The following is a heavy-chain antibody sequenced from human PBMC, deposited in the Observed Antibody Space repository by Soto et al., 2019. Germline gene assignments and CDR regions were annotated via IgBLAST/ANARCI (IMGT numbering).Heavy chain of an antibody. V-gene: IGHV4-34*01. CDR3: AREREVQREIAQQSDSRGYHSSSPAPFYI. Sequence: TRRVEGGCRSGCSWYWVRKPPGKGLEWIGEINHSGSTNNNPSFKSRVTISVDTWKNQFSLKLSSVTAADTAVYYCAREREVQREIAQQSDSRGYHSSSPAPFYIWGHWTMVTVSS. CDR2: INHSGST. J-gene: IGHJ3*02. D-gene: IGHD3-22*01. CDR1: GGCRSGCS.